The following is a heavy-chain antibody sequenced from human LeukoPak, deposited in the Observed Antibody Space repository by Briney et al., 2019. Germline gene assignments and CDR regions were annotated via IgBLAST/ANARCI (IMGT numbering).Heavy chain of an antibody. CDR3: AKDIRGYCSSTSCYNWFDP. CDR1: GFTFSSYA. V-gene: IGHV3-23*01. J-gene: IGHJ5*02. Sequence: GALRLSCAASGFTFSSYAMSWVRQAPGKGLEGVSAISGSGGSTYYADSVKGRFTISRDNSKNTLYLQMNSLRADDTAVYYCAKDIRGYCSSTSCYNWFDPWGQGTLVTVSS. CDR2: ISGSGGST. D-gene: IGHD2-2*01.